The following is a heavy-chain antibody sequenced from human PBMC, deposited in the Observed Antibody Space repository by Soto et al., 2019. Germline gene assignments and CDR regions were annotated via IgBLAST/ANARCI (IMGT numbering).Heavy chain of an antibody. CDR2: IIPIFGTA. J-gene: IGHJ4*02. V-gene: IGHV1-69*06. CDR1: GGTFSSYA. CDR3: ASYDSSGYYSGFDY. D-gene: IGHD3-22*01. Sequence: SVKVSCKASGGTFSSYAISWVRQAPGQGLEWMGGIIPIFGTANYAQKFQGRVTITADKSTSTAYMELSSLRSEDTAVYYCASYDSSGYYSGFDYWGQGTLVTV.